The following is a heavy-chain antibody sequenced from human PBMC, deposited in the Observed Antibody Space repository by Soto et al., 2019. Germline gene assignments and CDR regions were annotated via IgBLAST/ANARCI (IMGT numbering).Heavy chain of an antibody. CDR2: INSDGSST. Sequence: GGSLRLSCAASGFTFSSYWMHWVRQAPGKGLVWVSRINSDGSSTSYADSVKGRFTISRDNAKNTLYLQMNSLRAEDTAVYYCARDYSIVPVYYYMDVWGKGTTVTVSS. CDR3: ARDYSIVPVYYYMDV. CDR1: GFTFSSYW. D-gene: IGHD4-4*01. V-gene: IGHV3-74*01. J-gene: IGHJ6*03.